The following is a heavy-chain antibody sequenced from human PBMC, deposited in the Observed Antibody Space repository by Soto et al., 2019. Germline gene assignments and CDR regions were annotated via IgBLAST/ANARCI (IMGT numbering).Heavy chain of an antibody. J-gene: IGHJ4*02. V-gene: IGHV3-48*02. CDR2: ISRSSSNI. CDR3: ARAGTSLGYCSSTSCYEFDY. CDR1: GFTFSSYS. D-gene: IGHD2-2*01. Sequence: GSLRLSCAASGFTFSSYSMNWVRQAPGKGLQWVSYISRSSSNIYYADSVKGRFTISRDNAKNSLYLQMNTLTDEDTAVYYCARAGTSLGYCSSTSCYEFDYWGQGTLVTVSS.